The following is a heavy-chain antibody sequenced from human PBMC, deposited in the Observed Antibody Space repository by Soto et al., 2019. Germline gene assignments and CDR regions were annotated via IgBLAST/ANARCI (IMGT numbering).Heavy chain of an antibody. V-gene: IGHV4-61*08. Sequence: SETLSLTCTVSGASISSLGSYWRWIRTPPGEGLAWTGYIYNSGSTYYNPSLKSRVTMPIDTSNNQFSLKLSSVTAADTAVYYCARDGHGMDVWGQGTKVTVSS. CDR2: IYNSGST. CDR3: ARDGHGMDV. J-gene: IGHJ6*02. CDR1: GASISSLGSY.